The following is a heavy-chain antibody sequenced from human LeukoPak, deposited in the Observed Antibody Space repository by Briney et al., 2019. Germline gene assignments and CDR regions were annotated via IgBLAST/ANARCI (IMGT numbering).Heavy chain of an antibody. D-gene: IGHD2-2*02. CDR1: GYTFTTYG. Sequence: GESLKISCKASGYTFTTYGISWVRQAPGQGLEWMGWISAYNGHTNYAQKLQGRVTMTTDASTTTAYMELRSLRSDDTAVYYCVRDGHRLYDYYYYYMDVWGKGTTVTVSS. J-gene: IGHJ6*03. CDR3: VRDGHRLYDYYYYYMDV. CDR2: ISAYNGHT. V-gene: IGHV1-18*01.